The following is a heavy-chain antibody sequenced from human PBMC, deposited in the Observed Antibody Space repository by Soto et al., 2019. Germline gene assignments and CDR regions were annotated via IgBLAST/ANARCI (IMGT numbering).Heavy chain of an antibody. CDR3: ARQGSGSYNAFDI. CDR2: IYYSGST. V-gene: IGHV4-39*01. J-gene: IGHJ3*02. D-gene: IGHD1-26*01. CDR1: GGSISSSSYY. Sequence: QLQLQESGPGLVKPSETLSLTCTVSGGSISSSSYYWGWFRQPPGKGLEWIGTIYYSGSTYYNPSLKSRVTISVDTSKNQFSLKLSSVTAADTAVYYCARQGSGSYNAFDIWGQGTVVTVSS.